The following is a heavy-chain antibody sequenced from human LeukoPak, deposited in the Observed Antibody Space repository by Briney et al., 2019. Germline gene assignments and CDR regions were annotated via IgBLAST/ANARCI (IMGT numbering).Heavy chain of an antibody. V-gene: IGHV1-2*04. CDR2: INPNSGGT. CDR1: GYTFTGYY. Sequence: GASVKVSCRASGYTFTGYYMHWVRQAPGQGLEWMGWINPNSGGTNYAQKCQGWVTMTRDTSISTAYMELSRLRSDDTAVYYCARGAIAAAGTLSVWGQGTLVTVSS. CDR3: ARGAIAAAGTLSV. J-gene: IGHJ4*02. D-gene: IGHD6-13*01.